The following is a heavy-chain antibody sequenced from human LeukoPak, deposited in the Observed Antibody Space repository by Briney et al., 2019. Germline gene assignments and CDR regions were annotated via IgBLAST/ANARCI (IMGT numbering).Heavy chain of an antibody. CDR3: AKDLRLELPYYYYYGMDV. CDR1: GFTFSSYW. Sequence: GGSLRLSCAASGFTFSSYWMHWVRQAPGKGLVWVSRINSDGSSTSYADSVKGRFTISRDNAKNTLYLQMNSLRAEDTAVYYCAKDLRLELPYYYYYGMDVWGQGTTVTVSS. V-gene: IGHV3-74*01. J-gene: IGHJ6*02. CDR2: INSDGSST. D-gene: IGHD1-7*01.